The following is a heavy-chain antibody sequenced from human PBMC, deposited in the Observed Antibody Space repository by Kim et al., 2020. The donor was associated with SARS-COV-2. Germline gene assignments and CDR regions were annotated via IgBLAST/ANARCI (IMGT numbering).Heavy chain of an antibody. CDR3: ARHVGLGSGVSYTPKNWYFDL. CDR1: GGSISSSSYY. Sequence: SETLSLTCTVPGGSISSSSYYWGWIRQPPGKGLEWIGSIYYSGSTYYNPSLKSRVTISVDTSKNQFSLKLSSVTAADTAVYYCARHVGLGSGVSYTPKNWYFDLWGRGTLVTVSS. V-gene: IGHV4-39*01. J-gene: IGHJ2*01. D-gene: IGHD3-10*01. CDR2: IYYSGST.